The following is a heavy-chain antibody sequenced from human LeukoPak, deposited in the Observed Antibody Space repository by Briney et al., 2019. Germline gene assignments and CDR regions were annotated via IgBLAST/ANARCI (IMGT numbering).Heavy chain of an antibody. CDR1: GASLTTEGYS. CDR2: IYYGGST. V-gene: IGHV4-30-4*07. J-gene: IGHJ4*02. D-gene: IGHD1-26*01. CDR3: ARAWGAAHYFFDS. Sequence: SETLSLTCAVSGASLTTEGYSWNWIRQSPGKGLEWIGYIYYGGSTYYNPSLNSRLTMSRYTSKNQFSLQLNSVTAADTAVYYCARAWGAAHYFFDSWGQGTRVTVSS.